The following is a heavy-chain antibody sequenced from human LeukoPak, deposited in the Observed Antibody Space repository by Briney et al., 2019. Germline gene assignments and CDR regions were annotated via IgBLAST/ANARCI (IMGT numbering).Heavy chain of an antibody. CDR1: GGSISSGSYY. Sequence: SETLSLTCTVSGGSISSGSYYWSWIRQPAGKGLEWIGRIYTSGSTNYNPSLKSRVTISVDTSKNQFSLKLSSVTAADTAVDYCARPRIRPPVAPYYYYYMDVWGKGTTVTISS. D-gene: IGHD6-19*01. CDR3: ARPRIRPPVAPYYYYYMDV. V-gene: IGHV4-61*02. CDR2: IYTSGST. J-gene: IGHJ6*03.